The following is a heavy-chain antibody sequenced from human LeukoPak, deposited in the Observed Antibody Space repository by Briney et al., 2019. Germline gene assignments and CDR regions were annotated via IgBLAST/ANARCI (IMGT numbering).Heavy chain of an antibody. V-gene: IGHV3-9*01. Sequence: GRSLRLSCAASGFTFDDYAMHWVRQAPGKGLEWVSGISWNSGSIGYADSVKGRFTISRDNAKNSLYLQMNSLRAEDTAVYYCARDAAAAGTGEFDYWGQGTLVTVSS. CDR3: ARDAAAAGTGEFDY. D-gene: IGHD6-13*01. CDR1: GFTFDDYA. CDR2: ISWNSGSI. J-gene: IGHJ4*02.